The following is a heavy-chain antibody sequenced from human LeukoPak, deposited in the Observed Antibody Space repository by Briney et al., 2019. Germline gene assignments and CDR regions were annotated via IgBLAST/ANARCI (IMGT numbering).Heavy chain of an antibody. V-gene: IGHV1-8*01. CDR2: MNPTSGNT. D-gene: IGHD1-26*01. J-gene: IGHJ4*02. CDR3: ARQGGSYPTVDY. Sequence: ASVPVSCKASGYTFTSYDINWVRQAAGQRLEWMGWMNPTSGNTGYAQKFQGRVTMTRNTSISTAYMELSSLRSEDTAVYYCARQGGSYPTVDYWGQGTLVTVSS. CDR1: GYTFTSYD.